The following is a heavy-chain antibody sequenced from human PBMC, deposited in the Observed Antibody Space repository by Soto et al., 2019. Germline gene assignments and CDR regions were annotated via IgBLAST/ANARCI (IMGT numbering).Heavy chain of an antibody. V-gene: IGHV3-53*01. D-gene: IGHD3-10*01. CDR1: GLTVSNAY. J-gene: IGHJ6*02. CDR2: IYDNGTT. CDR3: VRPLPSGRNYGLDV. Sequence: GGSLRLSCAASGLTVSNAYMAWVRQAPGMGLEWVSVIYDNGTTYYADSVKGRFTISRDTSTNTLSLQMDSLRAEDTAVYYCVRPLPSGRNYGLDVWGQGTTVTVSS.